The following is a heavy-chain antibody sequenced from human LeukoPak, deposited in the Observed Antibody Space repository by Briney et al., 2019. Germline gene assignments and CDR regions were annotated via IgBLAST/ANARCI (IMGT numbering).Heavy chain of an antibody. J-gene: IGHJ1*01. CDR1: GFTFSSYW. CDR3: ARVQGSRDIAAAGAEYFQH. Sequence: GGSLRLSCAASGFTFSSYWMSWVRQAPGKGLEWVANIKQDGSEKYYVDSVKGRFTISRDNAKNSLYLQMNSLRAEDTAVYYCARVQGSRDIAAAGAEYFQHWGQGTLVTVSS. CDR2: IKQDGSEK. D-gene: IGHD6-13*01. V-gene: IGHV3-7*01.